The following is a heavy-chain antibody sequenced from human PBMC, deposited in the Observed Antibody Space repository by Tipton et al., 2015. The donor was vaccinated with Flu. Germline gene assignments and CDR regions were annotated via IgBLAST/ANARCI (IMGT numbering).Heavy chain of an antibody. CDR1: GVSISGHY. Sequence: TLSLTCTVSGVSISGHYWNWIRQPPGKGLEWIGYIYFSGSTEYNPSLRSRVTISLDTSKKHFSLNLSSVIAADTAMYYCARGSYGGLLYFAYWGQGTLGLVSS. CDR3: ARGSYGGLLYFAY. J-gene: IGHJ4*02. CDR2: IYFSGST. V-gene: IGHV4-59*11. D-gene: IGHD1-26*01.